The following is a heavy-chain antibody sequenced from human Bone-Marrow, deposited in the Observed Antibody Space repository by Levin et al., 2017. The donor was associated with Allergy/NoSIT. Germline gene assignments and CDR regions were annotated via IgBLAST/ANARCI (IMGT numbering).Heavy chain of an antibody. Sequence: GESLKISCAASGFTVSSNYMSWVRQAPGKGLEWVSVIYSGGSTYYADSVKGRFTISRDNSKNTLYLQMNSLRAEDTAVYYCASKNYGSGSYYGWGQGTLVTVSS. CDR1: GFTVSSNY. CDR3: ASKNYGSGSYYG. V-gene: IGHV3-53*01. CDR2: IYSGGST. D-gene: IGHD3-10*01. J-gene: IGHJ4*02.